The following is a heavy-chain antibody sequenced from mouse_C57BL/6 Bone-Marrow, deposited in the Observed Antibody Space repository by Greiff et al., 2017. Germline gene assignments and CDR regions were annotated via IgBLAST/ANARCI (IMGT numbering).Heavy chain of an antibody. J-gene: IGHJ3*01. CDR2: INPSNGGT. D-gene: IGHD1-1*01. V-gene: IGHV1-53*01. CDR1: GYTFTSYW. Sequence: QVQLQQPGTELVKPGASVKLSCKASGYTFTSYWMHWVKQRPGQGLELIGNINPSNGGTNYNEKFKSKATLTVDKSSSPAYRQLSSLTSEDSAVYYCARGRVYYGSSAWFAYWGQGTLVTVSA. CDR3: ARGRVYYGSSAWFAY.